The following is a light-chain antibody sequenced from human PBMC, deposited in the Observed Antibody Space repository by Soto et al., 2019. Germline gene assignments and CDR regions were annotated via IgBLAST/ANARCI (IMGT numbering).Light chain of an antibody. CDR3: SSYAGNYVYV. J-gene: IGLJ1*01. CDR1: SSDVGGYNY. Sequence: QSVLAQPRSVAGSPGQSVTVPCTGTSSDVGGYNYVSWYQRHAGKGPKLIIYDVSERPSGVPDRFSASKSGNTASLTISGLQAEDEADYYCSSYAGNYVYVFGSGTKVTDL. V-gene: IGLV2-11*01. CDR2: DVS.